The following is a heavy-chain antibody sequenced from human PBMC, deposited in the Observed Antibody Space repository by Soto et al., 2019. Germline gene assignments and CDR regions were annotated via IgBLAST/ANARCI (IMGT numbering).Heavy chain of an antibody. J-gene: IGHJ5*02. CDR1: GVSISGNVYY. CDR3: ARLKYYGSGRLFSFNCIDL. CDR2: IYYSGNT. Sequence: PWETLSLTCIFSGVSISGNVYYWGWIRQPPGKGLEWIGNIYYSGNTYYNLSLKSRVTISVDTSENQFSLKLSSVTASDTAVYYCARLKYYGSGRLFSFNCIDLWGPGTLVTVSS. V-gene: IGHV4-39*01. D-gene: IGHD3-10*01.